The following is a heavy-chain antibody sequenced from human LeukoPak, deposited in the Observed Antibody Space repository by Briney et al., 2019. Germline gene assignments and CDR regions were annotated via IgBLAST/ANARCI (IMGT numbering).Heavy chain of an antibody. J-gene: IGHJ5*02. CDR2: LSVSGGTT. V-gene: IGHV3-23*01. CDR3: AKCSSGIKWFDP. Sequence: GGSLRLSCAASTFTFTSYDMSWVRQAPGKGLEWVSSLSVSGGTTYYADSVKGRFTISRDNSKNTLYLQMNSLRGEDTAVYYSAKCSSGIKWFDPWGQGTLVTVSS. CDR1: TFTFTSYD. D-gene: IGHD1-1*01.